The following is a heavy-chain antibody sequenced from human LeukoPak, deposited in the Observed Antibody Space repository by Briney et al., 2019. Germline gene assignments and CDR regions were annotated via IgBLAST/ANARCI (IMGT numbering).Heavy chain of an antibody. CDR3: ARAGELRYMDV. Sequence: GSLRLSCAASGFTFSDYYMSWIRQAPGKGLEWVSTIKGIGPTTYYADSLKGRFTISRDNAKNSLFLQMSSLRADDTAIYYCARAGELRYMDVWGKGTAVTVSS. CDR1: GFTFSDYY. V-gene: IGHV3-11*04. CDR2: IKGIGPTT. J-gene: IGHJ6*03. D-gene: IGHD3-16*01.